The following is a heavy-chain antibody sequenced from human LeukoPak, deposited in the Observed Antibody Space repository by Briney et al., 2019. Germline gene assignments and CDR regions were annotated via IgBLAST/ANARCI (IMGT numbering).Heavy chain of an antibody. V-gene: IGHV3-66*04. D-gene: IGHD6-19*01. Sequence: PGGSLRLSCAASGFTVSSNYMSWVRQAPGKGLEWVSVIYTGGSTYYADSVKGRFTISRDHSKNTLYLQMNSLRAEDTAVYYCARLLIPQWLADRDYWGQGTLVTVSS. CDR3: ARLLIPQWLADRDY. J-gene: IGHJ4*02. CDR1: GFTVSSNY. CDR2: IYTGGST.